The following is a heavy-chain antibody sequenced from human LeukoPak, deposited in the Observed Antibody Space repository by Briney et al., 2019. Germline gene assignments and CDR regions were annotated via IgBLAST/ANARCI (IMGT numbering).Heavy chain of an antibody. CDR3: ARSIVVAGIVSDYYYYAMDV. D-gene: IGHD6-19*01. CDR2: IYYSGST. Sequence: SETLSLTCTVSGGSISSDYWSWIRQPPGKGLEWIGYIYYSGSTTYNPSLKSRVTISLQTSKKQFSLKLSSVTAEDTAVYYCARSIVVAGIVSDYYYYAMDVWGQGTTVTVSS. J-gene: IGHJ6*02. V-gene: IGHV4-59*08. CDR1: GGSISSDY.